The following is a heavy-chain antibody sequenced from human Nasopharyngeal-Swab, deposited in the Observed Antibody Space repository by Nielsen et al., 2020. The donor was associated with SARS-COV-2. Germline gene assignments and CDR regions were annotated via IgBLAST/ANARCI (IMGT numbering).Heavy chain of an antibody. D-gene: IGHD3-10*01. CDR3: ARGPLWFGEDYYYYYYMDV. CDR2: ISYDGSNK. V-gene: IGHV3-30-3*01. J-gene: IGHJ6*03. Sequence: WIRQPPGEGREWGAVISYDGSNKYYADSVKGRFTISRDNSKNTLYLQMNSLRAEDTAVYYCARGPLWFGEDYYYYYYMDVWGKGTTVTVSS.